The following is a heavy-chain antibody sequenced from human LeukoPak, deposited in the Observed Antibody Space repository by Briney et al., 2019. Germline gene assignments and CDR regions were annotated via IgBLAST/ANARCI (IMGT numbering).Heavy chain of an antibody. CDR1: GFTFSSYS. V-gene: IGHV3-21*01. CDR3: ARASQYCSSTRCHYYFDY. J-gene: IGHJ4*02. Sequence: GGSLRLSCAASGFTFSSYSVNWVRQAPGKGLEWVSSVTSSSTYIYYADSVTGRFTISRDNAKKSLYLQMNSLRAEDTAVYYCARASQYCSSTRCHYYFDYWGQGTLVTVSS. CDR2: VTSSSTYI. D-gene: IGHD2-2*01.